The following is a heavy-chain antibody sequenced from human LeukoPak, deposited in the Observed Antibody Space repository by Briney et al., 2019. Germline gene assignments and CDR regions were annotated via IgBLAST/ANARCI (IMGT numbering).Heavy chain of an antibody. V-gene: IGHV3-30-3*01. CDR2: ISYDGSNK. CDR1: GFTFSSSA. Sequence: GGSLRLSCAASGFTFSSSAMHWVRQAPGKGLEWVAVISYDGSNKYFADSVKGRFTISRDNSKNTLYLQMNSLRAEDTAVYYCARDQMIAAAGLDYWGQGTLVTVSS. D-gene: IGHD6-13*01. CDR3: ARDQMIAAAGLDY. J-gene: IGHJ4*02.